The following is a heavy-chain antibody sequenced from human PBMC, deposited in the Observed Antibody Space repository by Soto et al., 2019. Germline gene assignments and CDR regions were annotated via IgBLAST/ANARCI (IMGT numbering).Heavy chain of an antibody. J-gene: IGHJ4*02. CDR1: GFTFSSYG. CDR2: ISYDGSNK. V-gene: IGHV3-30*18. CDR3: AKEGAGSSSWYSFDY. D-gene: IGHD6-13*01. Sequence: QVQLVESGGGVVQPGRSLRLSCAASGFTFSSYGMHWVRQAPGKGLEWVAVISYDGSNKYYADSVKGRFTISRDNSKNTLYVQMNSLRAEDTAVYYCAKEGAGSSSWYSFDYWGQGTLVTVSS.